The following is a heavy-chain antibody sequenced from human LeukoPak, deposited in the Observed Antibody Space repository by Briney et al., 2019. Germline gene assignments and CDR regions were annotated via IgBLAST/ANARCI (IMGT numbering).Heavy chain of an antibody. J-gene: IGHJ6*02. CDR1: GGTFSSYT. CDR2: IIPILGIA. CDR3: ARDPKLLWFGEALGYYYGMDV. D-gene: IGHD3-10*01. Sequence: GASVKVSCKASGGTFSSYTISWVRQAPGQGLEWMGRIIPILGIANYAQKFQGRVTITADKSTGTAYMELSSLRSEDTAVYYCARDPKLLWFGEALGYYYGMDVWGQGTTVTVSS. V-gene: IGHV1-69*04.